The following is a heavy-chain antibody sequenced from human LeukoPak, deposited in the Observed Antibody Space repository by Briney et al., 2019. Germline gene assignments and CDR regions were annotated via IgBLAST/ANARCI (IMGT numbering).Heavy chain of an antibody. CDR1: GYTFTSYG. CDR3: ARAIFGVVIIPQTFDY. CDR2: ISAYNGNT. Sequence: ASVKVSCKASGYTFTSYGISWVRQAPGQGLEWMGWISAYNGNTNYAQKLQGRVTMTTDTSTSTAYMELRSLRSDDTAVYYCARAIFGVVIIPQTFDYWGQGTLVSVSS. D-gene: IGHD3-3*01. J-gene: IGHJ4*02. V-gene: IGHV1-18*01.